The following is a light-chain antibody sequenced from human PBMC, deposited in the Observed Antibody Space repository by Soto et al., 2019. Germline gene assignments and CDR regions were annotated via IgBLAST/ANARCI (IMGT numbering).Light chain of an antibody. CDR2: DVS. CDR3: SSYTSSSTYV. CDR1: SSDVGGYNY. Sequence: QSVLTQPASVPGSPGQSITISCTGTSSDVGGYNYVSWYQQHPGKAPKLMIYDVSNRPSGVSNRFSGSKSGNTASLTISGLQAEDEADYYCSSYTSSSTYVFGTETKVTVL. V-gene: IGLV2-14*01. J-gene: IGLJ1*01.